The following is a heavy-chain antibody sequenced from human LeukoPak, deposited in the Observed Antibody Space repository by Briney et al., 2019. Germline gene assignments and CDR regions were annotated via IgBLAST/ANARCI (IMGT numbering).Heavy chain of an antibody. J-gene: IGHJ4*02. CDR3: ARDQGLFDY. CDR2: IKEDESEK. V-gene: IGHV3-7*01. CDR1: GFTFSSYW. Sequence: GGSLRLSCAASGFTFSSYWMTWVRQTPGKGLEWVGNIKEDESEKYYVDSVKGRFTISRDNAKNSLYLQMNSLRAEDTAVYYCARDQGLFDYWGQGTLVTVSS.